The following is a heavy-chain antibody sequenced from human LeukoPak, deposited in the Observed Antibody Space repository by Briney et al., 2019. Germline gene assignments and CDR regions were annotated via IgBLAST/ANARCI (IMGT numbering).Heavy chain of an antibody. D-gene: IGHD3-22*01. J-gene: IGHJ4*02. CDR2: ISNDGGGT. CDR1: GFIFNNYG. Sequence: GGSLRLSCAASGFIFNNYGLVWVRQAPGKGLEWVSAISNDGGGTTYADFVKGLFSVSRDNSKNTLFLQMNSLRAEDTVLYYCAKGSSGYFFDLWGQGTLVTVSS. V-gene: IGHV3-23*01. CDR3: AKGSSGYFFDL.